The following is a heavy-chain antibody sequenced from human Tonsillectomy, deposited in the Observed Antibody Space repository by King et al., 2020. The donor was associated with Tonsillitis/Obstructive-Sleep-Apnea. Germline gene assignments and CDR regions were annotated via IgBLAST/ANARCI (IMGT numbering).Heavy chain of an antibody. J-gene: IGHJ4*02. CDR1: GGSISGYY. D-gene: IGHD5-12*01. CDR2: IYNSGAT. V-gene: IGHV4-59*01. Sequence: QLQESGPGLVKPSETLALTCSGSGGSISGYYWSGIRQFPGQGLEWMVYIYNSGATTYNPPLKRRDAITVDTSKNQLSLKLRSVTAADTAVYYCAGVDSAYDSSFDYWGQGTRVTVSS. CDR3: AGVDSAYDSSFDY.